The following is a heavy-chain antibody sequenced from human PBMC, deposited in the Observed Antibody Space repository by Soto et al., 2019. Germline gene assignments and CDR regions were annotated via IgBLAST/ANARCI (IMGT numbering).Heavy chain of an antibody. J-gene: IGHJ4*02. V-gene: IGHV1-2*02. CDR1: GHTFTDYY. Sequence: QVQLVQSRAEVMRPVALVRVSCKASGHTFTDYYRHWVRQAPGQGLEWMGWIRPNDGRTKYAQKFQGRVTMTRDTSIATAYMELSRLTSDDPAVYFCAREGDSSGWFSHWGQGSLVTVSS. CDR3: AREGDSSGWFSH. CDR2: IRPNDGRT. D-gene: IGHD6-19*01.